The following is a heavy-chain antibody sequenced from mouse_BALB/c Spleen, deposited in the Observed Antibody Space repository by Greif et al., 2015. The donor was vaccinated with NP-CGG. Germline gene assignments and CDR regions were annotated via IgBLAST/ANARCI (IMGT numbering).Heavy chain of an antibody. Sequence: EVKLMESGGGLVQPGGSLKLSCATSGFTFSDYYMYWVRQTPEKRLEWVAYISNGGGSTYYPDTVKGRFTISRDNAKNTLYLQMSRLKSEDTAMYYCARRRGDYEAYAMDYWGQGTSVTVSS. J-gene: IGHJ4*01. CDR2: ISNGGGST. CDR3: ARRRGDYEAYAMDY. D-gene: IGHD2-4*01. V-gene: IGHV5-12*02. CDR1: GFTFSDYY.